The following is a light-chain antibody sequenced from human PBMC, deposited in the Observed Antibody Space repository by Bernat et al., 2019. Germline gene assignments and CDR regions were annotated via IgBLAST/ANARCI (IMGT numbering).Light chain of an antibody. CDR1: SSDVGAYNY. V-gene: IGLV2-14*03. Sequence: QSALTQPASVSGSPGQSITISCTGTSSDVGAYNYVSWFQQHPDKAPKLMLYDVTNRPSGVSYRFSGSKSGNTASLTISGLQAEDEADYYCVSYTGSNTVVFGGGTKLTVL. J-gene: IGLJ2*01. CDR2: DVT. CDR3: VSYTGSNTVV.